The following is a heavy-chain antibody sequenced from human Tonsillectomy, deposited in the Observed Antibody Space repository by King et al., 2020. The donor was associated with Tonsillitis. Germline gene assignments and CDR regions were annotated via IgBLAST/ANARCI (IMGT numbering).Heavy chain of an antibody. CDR1: GDSVTYYY. CDR3: ARCQMQYAFDY. V-gene: IGHV4-4*07. J-gene: IGHJ4*02. CDR2: IYASGSA. Sequence: QLQESGPGLVKPSETLSLTCTVSGDSVTYYYWNWIRLSAGKRLEWIGRIYASGSANYNPSLTNRVTMSIDTSKNQFSLQLTSVTAADTAVYYCARCQMQYAFDYWGQGILVTVTS. D-gene: IGHD2-2*01.